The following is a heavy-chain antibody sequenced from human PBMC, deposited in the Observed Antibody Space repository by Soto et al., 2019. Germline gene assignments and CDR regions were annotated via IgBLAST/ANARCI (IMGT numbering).Heavy chain of an antibody. V-gene: IGHV3-23*01. Sequence: GGSLRLSCAASGFTFSTYAMNWVRQAPGKGLEWVSGISDTGGRTYYADSVKGRFTISRDNSKNTIYLQMNSLRAGDTAVYYCAKDTTRGGMVGQAALDSWGQGTLVTVSS. J-gene: IGHJ4*02. CDR3: AKDTTRGGMVGQAALDS. D-gene: IGHD1-26*01. CDR2: ISDTGGRT. CDR1: GFTFSTYA.